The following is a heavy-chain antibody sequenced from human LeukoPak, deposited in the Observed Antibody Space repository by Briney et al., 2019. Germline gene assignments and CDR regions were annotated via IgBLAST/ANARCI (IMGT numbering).Heavy chain of an antibody. CDR3: ARDLDTMVRTFDY. J-gene: IGHJ4*02. Sequence: GGSLRLSCAASGFTFSSYAMHWVRQAPGKGLEWVAVISYDGSNKYYADSVKGRFTISRDNSKNTLYLQMNSLRAEDTAVYYYARDLDTMVRTFDYWGQGTLVTVSS. CDR1: GFTFSSYA. V-gene: IGHV3-30-3*01. D-gene: IGHD3-10*01. CDR2: ISYDGSNK.